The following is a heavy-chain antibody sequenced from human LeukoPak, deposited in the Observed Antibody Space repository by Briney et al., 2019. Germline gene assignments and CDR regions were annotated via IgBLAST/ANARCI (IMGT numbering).Heavy chain of an antibody. CDR2: INHSGST. D-gene: IGHD2-2*02. CDR1: GGSFSGYY. Sequence: SETLSLTCAVYGGSFSGYYWSWIRQPPGKGLEWIGEINHSGSTNYNPSLKSRVTISVDTSKNQFSLKLSSVTAADTAVCYCARSSYQLLYKGGRRWFDPWGQGTLVTVSS. CDR3: ARSSYQLLYKGGRRWFDP. V-gene: IGHV4-34*01. J-gene: IGHJ5*02.